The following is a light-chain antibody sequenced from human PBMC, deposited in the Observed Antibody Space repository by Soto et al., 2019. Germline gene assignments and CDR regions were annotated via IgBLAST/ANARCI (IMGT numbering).Light chain of an antibody. CDR3: SSYTSSSLHV. Sequence: QYGLTKPASVSGSPGQAISIFCTGTSRDVGGYNYVSWYQQHPGKAPKLMSYDVSNRPSGVSNRFSGSKSGNTASLTISGLQAQDEADYYCSSYTSSSLHVFATGTEVTV. CDR1: SRDVGGYNY. J-gene: IGLJ1*01. V-gene: IGLV2-14*03. CDR2: DVS.